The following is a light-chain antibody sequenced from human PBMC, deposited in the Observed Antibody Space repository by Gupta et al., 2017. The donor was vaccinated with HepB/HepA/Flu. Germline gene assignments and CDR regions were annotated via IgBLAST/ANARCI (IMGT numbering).Light chain of an antibody. V-gene: IGLV1-44*01. J-gene: IGLJ1*01. CDR3: AAWDDSLNGYV. CDR1: NSNIGKSS. CDR2: DTD. Sequence: SVLPQSPSASATPGQRVTISCSGDNSNIGKSSVNWYQHLPGTAPKLLIYDTDVRLSEVPDRFSGSKSGTSASLAISGLQSEDEADYFCAAWDDSLNGYVFGTGTSVTVL.